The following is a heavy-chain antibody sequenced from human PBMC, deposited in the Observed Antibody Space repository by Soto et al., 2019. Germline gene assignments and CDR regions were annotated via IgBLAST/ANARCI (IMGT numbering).Heavy chain of an antibody. CDR1: GYTFTSYY. CDR3: ARGRSGVPVDY. V-gene: IGHV1-46*03. D-gene: IGHD6-19*01. Sequence: ASVKVSCKASGYTFTSYYIHCMRQAPGQGLEWMGIINPSGGSTSYAQKFQGRVTMTSDTSTSTVYMELSSLRSEDTAVYYCARGRSGVPVDYWGQGTLVTV. CDR2: INPSGGST. J-gene: IGHJ4*02.